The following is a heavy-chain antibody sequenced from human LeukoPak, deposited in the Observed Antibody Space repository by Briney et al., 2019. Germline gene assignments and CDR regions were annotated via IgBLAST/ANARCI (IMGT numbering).Heavy chain of an antibody. CDR1: GFTFTSSA. V-gene: IGHV1-58*02. CDR2: IVVGSGNT. Sequence: ASVKVSCKASGFTFTSSAMQWVRQARGQRLEWIGWIVVGSGNTNYAQKFQERVTITRDMSTSTAYMELSSLRSEDTAVYYCAATQYCSGGSCYPRFDYWGQGTLVTVSS. D-gene: IGHD2-15*01. CDR3: AATQYCSGGSCYPRFDY. J-gene: IGHJ4*02.